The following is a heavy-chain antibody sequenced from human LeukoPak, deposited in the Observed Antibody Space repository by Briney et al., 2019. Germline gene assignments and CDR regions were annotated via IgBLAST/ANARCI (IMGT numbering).Heavy chain of an antibody. J-gene: IGHJ6*03. CDR2: VDHTGGT. Sequence: PSETLSLTCSVSDDSITMYYWTWIRQPPGKGLEWIGYVDHTGGTNFNPSLNGRVSISRDTTNNLFPLRLRSVTAADTAVYFCARGRVSSSTWYSTYYYYFYMDVWGKGTTVTVSS. CDR3: ARGRVSSSTWYSTYYYYFYMDV. CDR1: DDSITMYY. V-gene: IGHV4-59*01. D-gene: IGHD1-1*01.